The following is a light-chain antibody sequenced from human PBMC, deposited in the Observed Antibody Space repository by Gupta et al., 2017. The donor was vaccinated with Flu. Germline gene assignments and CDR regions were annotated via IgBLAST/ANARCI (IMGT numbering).Light chain of an antibody. Sequence: PGERATLSCGASQSVGSSLAWYQQKPGQAPRLLIYDTSNRATGIPARFSGSGSGTDFTLTISSLEPEDFAIYYCQQRSNWYTFGQGTKLEIK. V-gene: IGKV3-11*01. CDR2: DTS. CDR3: QQRSNWYT. CDR1: QSVGSS. J-gene: IGKJ2*01.